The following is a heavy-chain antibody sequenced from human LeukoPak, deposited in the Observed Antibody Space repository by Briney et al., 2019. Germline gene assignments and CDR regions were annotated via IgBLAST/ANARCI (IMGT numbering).Heavy chain of an antibody. V-gene: IGHV1-69*01. CDR3: AGGGYYGSGSYYALDY. CDR1: GGTFSSYA. Sequence: SVKVSYKASGGTFSSYAISWVRQAPGQGLEWMGGIIPIFGTANYAQKFQGRVTITADESTSTAYMELSSLRSEDTAVYYCAGGGYYGSGSYYALDYWGQGTLVTVSS. J-gene: IGHJ4*02. CDR2: IIPIFGTA. D-gene: IGHD3-10*01.